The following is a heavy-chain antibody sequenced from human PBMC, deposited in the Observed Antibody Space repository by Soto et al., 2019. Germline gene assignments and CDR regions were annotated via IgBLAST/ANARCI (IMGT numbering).Heavy chain of an antibody. Sequence: GGSLRLSCAASGFTFSSYSMNWVCQAPGKGLEWVSSISSSSSYIYYADSVKGRFTISRDNAKNSLYLQMNSLRAEDTAVYYCARNYDSSGYYRYYFDYWGQGTLVTVSS. D-gene: IGHD3-22*01. J-gene: IGHJ4*02. CDR3: ARNYDSSGYYRYYFDY. V-gene: IGHV3-21*01. CDR2: ISSSSSYI. CDR1: GFTFSSYS.